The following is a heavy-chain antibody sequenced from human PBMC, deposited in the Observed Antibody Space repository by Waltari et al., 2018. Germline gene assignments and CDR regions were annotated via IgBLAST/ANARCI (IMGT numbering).Heavy chain of an antibody. CDR2: INAGNGNT. CDR1: GYTFTSYA. J-gene: IGHJ2*01. Sequence: QVQLVQSGAEVKKPGASVKVSCKASGYTFTSYAMHWVRQAPGQRLEWMGWINAGNGNTKYSQKFQGRVTITRDTSASTAYMELSSLRSEDTAVYYCARDLGIRGWRYFDLWGRGTLVTVSS. D-gene: IGHD3-16*02. V-gene: IGHV1-3*01. CDR3: ARDLGIRGWRYFDL.